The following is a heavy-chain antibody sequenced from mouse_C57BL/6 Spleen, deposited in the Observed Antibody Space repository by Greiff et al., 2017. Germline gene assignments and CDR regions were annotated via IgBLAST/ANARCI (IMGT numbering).Heavy chain of an antibody. CDR3: TRVYGNYDFPYAMDY. Sequence: EVNVVESGEGLVKPGGSLKLSCAASGFTFSSYAMSWVRQTPEKRLEWVAYISSGGDYIYYADTVKGRFTISRDNARNTLYLQMSSLKSEDTAMYYCTRVYGNYDFPYAMDYWGQGTSVTVSS. CDR2: ISSGGDYI. CDR1: GFTFSSYA. J-gene: IGHJ4*01. D-gene: IGHD2-1*01. V-gene: IGHV5-9-1*02.